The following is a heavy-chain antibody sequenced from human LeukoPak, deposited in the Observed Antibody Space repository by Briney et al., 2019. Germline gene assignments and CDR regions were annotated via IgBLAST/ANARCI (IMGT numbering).Heavy chain of an antibody. V-gene: IGHV3-7*01. Sequence: GESLRLSCVASGLSISGQWMNWVRQAPGQGLEWVANIKHDGSEEHYVDSVKGRFTISRDDGRNSVSLQMNSVRAEDTAVYYCARGYEDSSYWGQGTLVTVSS. CDR3: ARGYEDSSY. J-gene: IGHJ4*02. D-gene: IGHD3-16*01. CDR1: GLSISGQW. CDR2: IKHDGSEE.